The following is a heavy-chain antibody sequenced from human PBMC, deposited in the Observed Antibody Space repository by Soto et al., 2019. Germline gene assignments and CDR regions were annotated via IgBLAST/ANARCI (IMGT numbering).Heavy chain of an antibody. V-gene: IGHV4-59*01. J-gene: IGHJ6*02. CDR1: GGSINDYY. CDR3: AREGYSYGSGSVYYGMDV. D-gene: IGHD3-10*01. CDR2: IYYSGSA. Sequence: NPSETLSLTCNVSGGSINDYYWTWIRQPPRKGLEWIGYIYYSGSAYYNPSVKSRVTISVDTSKNQFYLKLSCVTAADTAVYYCAREGYSYGSGSVYYGMDVWGQGTTVTVSS.